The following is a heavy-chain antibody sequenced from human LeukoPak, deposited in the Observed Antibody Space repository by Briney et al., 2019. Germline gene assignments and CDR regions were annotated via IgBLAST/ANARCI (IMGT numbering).Heavy chain of an antibody. CDR3: AQDVAWGAFDH. CDR1: GFTFSSYW. CDR2: IKQDGSEK. V-gene: IGHV3-7*03. Sequence: PGGSLRLSCAASGFTFSSYWMSWVRQAPGKGLEWVANIKQDGSEKYYVDSVKGRFTISRDDSKNTLSLQMNSLRVEDTALYYCAQDVAWGAFDHWGQGTLVTVSS. J-gene: IGHJ4*02. D-gene: IGHD7-27*01.